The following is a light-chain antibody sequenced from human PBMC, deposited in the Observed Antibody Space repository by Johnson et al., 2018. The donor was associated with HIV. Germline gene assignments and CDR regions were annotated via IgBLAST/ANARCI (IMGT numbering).Light chain of an antibody. CDR3: GTWATSLSGGGV. Sequence: QSVLTQPPSVSAAPGQKFTISCSGSSSNIANKYVSWYQHLPGTAPKLLIYENTRRPSGIPDRFSGSKSGTSATLGITGLQTGDEGDYYCGTWATSLSGGGVFRTGTKVTVL. CDR1: SSNIANKY. J-gene: IGLJ1*01. V-gene: IGLV1-51*02. CDR2: ENT.